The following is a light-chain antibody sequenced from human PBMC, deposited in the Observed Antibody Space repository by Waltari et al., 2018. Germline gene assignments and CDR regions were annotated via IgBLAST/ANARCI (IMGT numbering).Light chain of an antibody. CDR3: CSCVGRNIYWV. V-gene: IGLV2-11*01. Sequence: QSAPTQPPPVSGSPGQSVTLSRTGTISDVGANNFFSWYPHPPAKAPKLNIYDINKRPTRVPHRFSGSKSGNTASLTISGLQAEDEADYYCCSCVGRNIYWVFGGGTKLTVL. CDR1: ISDVGANNF. CDR2: DIN. J-gene: IGLJ3*02.